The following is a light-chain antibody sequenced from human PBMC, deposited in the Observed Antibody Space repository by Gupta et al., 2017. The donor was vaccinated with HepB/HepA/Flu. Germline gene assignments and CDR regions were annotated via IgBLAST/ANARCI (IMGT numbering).Light chain of an antibody. CDR2: YKSDSDK. CDR3: MIWHNSAYF. J-gene: IGLJ1*01. V-gene: IGLV5-45*02. CDR1: SDINVGAYR. Sequence: QAVLTQPSSLSASLGTSASLTCTLRSDINVGAYRIYWYQQRPGSRPQYLRMYKSDSDKQQGSGVPSRFSGSKDASANAGVLLISGLQSEDEADYYCMIWHNSAYFFGTGTMVTVL.